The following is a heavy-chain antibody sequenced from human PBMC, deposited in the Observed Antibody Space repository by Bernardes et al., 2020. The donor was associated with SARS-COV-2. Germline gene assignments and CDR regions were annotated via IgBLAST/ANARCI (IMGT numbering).Heavy chain of an antibody. CDR2: INEDGTIT. D-gene: IGHD2-15*01. CDR1: GLTFSSFW. Sequence: VEALFLSCAASGLTFSSFWMHWVRQVPGPWLVWVSRINEDGTITDYADSVKGRFTISRDNAKNTLFLHMNSLRAEDTAVYYCARDVVGKEDFWGQGTLVTVS. CDR3: ARDVVGKEDF. J-gene: IGHJ4*02. V-gene: IGHV3-74*01.